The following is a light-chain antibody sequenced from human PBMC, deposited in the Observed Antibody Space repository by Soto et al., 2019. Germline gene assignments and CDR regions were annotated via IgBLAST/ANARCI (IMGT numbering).Light chain of an antibody. V-gene: IGLV2-14*01. J-gene: IGLJ1*01. CDR1: SSDVGRFNF. CDR3: SSFTTSSTFV. CDR2: DVS. Sequence: QSALAQPASVSGSPGQSITISCTGTSSDVGRFNFVSWFQQHPGKAPKLLIYDVSNWPSGASDRFSGSKSGNTASLTISGLQAEDEADYYCSSFTTSSTFVFGTGTKLTV.